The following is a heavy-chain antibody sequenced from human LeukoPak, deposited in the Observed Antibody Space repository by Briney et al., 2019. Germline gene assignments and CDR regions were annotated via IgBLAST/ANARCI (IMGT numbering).Heavy chain of an antibody. J-gene: IGHJ6*02. Sequence: ASVKVSCTASGYTFTSYDINWVRQATGQGLEWMGWMTPNSGNTGYAQKFQGRVTMTRNTSISTAYMELSSLRSEDTAVYYCALGGDRAVVPAAIQDYYYGMDVWGQGTTVTVSS. CDR1: GYTFTSYD. D-gene: IGHD2-2*02. CDR3: ALGGDRAVVPAAIQDYYYGMDV. CDR2: MTPNSGNT. V-gene: IGHV1-8*01.